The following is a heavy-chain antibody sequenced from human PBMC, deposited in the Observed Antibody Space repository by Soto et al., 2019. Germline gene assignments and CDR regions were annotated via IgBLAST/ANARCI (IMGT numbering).Heavy chain of an antibody. CDR2: ISAYNGNT. Sequence: ASVKVSCKASGYTFTSYGISWVRQAPGQGLEWKGWISAYNGNTNYAQKLQGRVTMTTDTSTSTAYMELRSLRSDDTAVYYCAREPRYSSGNYYYYGMDVWGQGTTVTVSS. J-gene: IGHJ6*02. CDR1: GYTFTSYG. D-gene: IGHD6-19*01. V-gene: IGHV1-18*01. CDR3: AREPRYSSGNYYYYGMDV.